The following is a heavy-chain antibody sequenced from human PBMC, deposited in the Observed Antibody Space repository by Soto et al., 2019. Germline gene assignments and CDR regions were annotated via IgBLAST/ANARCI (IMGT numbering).Heavy chain of an antibody. CDR3: LRYCSSTSCSPDYYYGMDV. CDR2: IIPIFGTA. CDR1: GCTFSSYA. V-gene: IGHV1-69*06. D-gene: IGHD2-2*01. Sequence: GASVKVSCKASGCTFSSYAISWVRQAPGQGLEWMGGIIPIFGTANYAQKFQGRVTITADKSTSTAYMELSSLRSEDTAVYYCLRYCSSTSCSPDYYYGMDVWGQGTTVTVS. J-gene: IGHJ6*02.